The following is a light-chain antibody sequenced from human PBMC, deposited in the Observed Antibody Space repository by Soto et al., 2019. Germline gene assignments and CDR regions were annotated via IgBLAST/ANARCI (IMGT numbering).Light chain of an antibody. V-gene: IGKV1-39*01. Sequence: DIQMTQSPSSLSASVGDRVTIACRASQNIRNYLNWYQQTPGKAPKLLIYAAYSLQSGVPSRFSGSGSGTDFTLTITSLQPEDFAVYYCQQYNNWPPWTFGQGTKVEIK. J-gene: IGKJ1*01. CDR1: QNIRNY. CDR3: QQYNNWPPWT. CDR2: AAY.